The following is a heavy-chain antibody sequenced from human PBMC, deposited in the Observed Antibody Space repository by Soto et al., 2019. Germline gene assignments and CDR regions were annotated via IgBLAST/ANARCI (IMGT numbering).Heavy chain of an antibody. Sequence: QVQLVQSGTEVKKPGSSVKVSCKASGGTFRNYPINWVRQAPGQGLEWMGSIFPLTDIPDYAQNFQARLTITADKSKSKAYMELSSLTSDDTAMYFCARGPLVVLNYFESWGQGTLVTVAS. CDR3: ARGPLVVLNYFES. CDR1: GGTFRNYP. J-gene: IGHJ4*02. CDR2: IFPLTDIP. V-gene: IGHV1-69*02.